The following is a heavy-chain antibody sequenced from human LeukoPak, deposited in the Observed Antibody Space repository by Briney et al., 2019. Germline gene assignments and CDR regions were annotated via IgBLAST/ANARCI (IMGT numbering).Heavy chain of an antibody. CDR1: GGSFSGYY. Sequence: SETLSLTCAVYGGSFSGYYWSWIRQPPGKGLEWIGEINHSGSTNYNPSLKSRVTISVDTSKNQFSLKLSSVTAADTAVYYCARYYYDSSGYYYFDYWGQGTLVTVSS. CDR2: INHSGST. J-gene: IGHJ4*02. CDR3: ARYYYDSSGYYYFDY. D-gene: IGHD3-22*01. V-gene: IGHV4-34*01.